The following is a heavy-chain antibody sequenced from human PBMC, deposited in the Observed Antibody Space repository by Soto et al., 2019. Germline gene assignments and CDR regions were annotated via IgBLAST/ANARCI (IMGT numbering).Heavy chain of an antibody. CDR3: AKGEYTVPYYYGMDV. V-gene: IGHV3-9*01. CDR2: ISWNSGSI. D-gene: IGHD6-6*01. Sequence: PGGSLRLSCAASGFTFDDYAMHWVRQAPGKGLEWVSGISWNSGSIGYADSVKGRFTISRDNAKNSLYLQMNSLRAEDTALYYCAKGEYTVPYYYGMDVWGQGTTVTVSS. CDR1: GFTFDDYA. J-gene: IGHJ6*02.